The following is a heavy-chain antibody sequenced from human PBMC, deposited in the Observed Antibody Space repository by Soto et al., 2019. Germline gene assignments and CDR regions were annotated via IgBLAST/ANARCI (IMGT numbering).Heavy chain of an antibody. V-gene: IGHV4-4*07. CDR2: FSLSGTT. D-gene: IGHD2-8*02. CDR3: ARGMTPPGAPAWYYFDS. CDR1: GASITGTSY. J-gene: IGHJ4*02. Sequence: SETLSLTCTVSGASITGTSYWSWIRQPTGKGLEWIGRFSLSGTTNYNPSLRSRVTMSADVSKNHFSLRLTSVTAADTALYYCARGMTPPGAPAWYYFDSWGQGTLVTVSS.